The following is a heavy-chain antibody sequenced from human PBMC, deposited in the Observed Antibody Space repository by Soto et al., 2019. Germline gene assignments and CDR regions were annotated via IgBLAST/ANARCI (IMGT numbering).Heavy chain of an antibody. CDR2: ISYDGSNK. CDR1: GFTFSSYA. V-gene: IGHV3-30-3*01. J-gene: IGHJ2*01. CDR3: ARDPGSGYAGYFDL. Sequence: VQLLESGGGLVQPGGSLRLSCAASGFTFSSYAMSWVRQAPGKGLEWVAVISYDGSNKYYADSVKGRFTISRDNSKNTLYLQMNSLRAEDTAVYYCARDPGSGYAGYFDLWGRGTLVTVSS. D-gene: IGHD3-22*01.